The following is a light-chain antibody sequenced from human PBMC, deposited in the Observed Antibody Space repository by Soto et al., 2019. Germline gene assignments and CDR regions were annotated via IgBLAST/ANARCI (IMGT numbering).Light chain of an antibody. CDR3: QQANSLPLT. J-gene: IGKJ4*01. CDR2: AAS. Sequence: DLQMTQSPSSVSASVGDRVTITCRASQGISWLAWYQQKPGKAPKLLMYAASSLQSGVPSRFSGSGSGTDFTLTMSSLQPEDSATYYCQQANSLPLTFGGGTKVEI. CDR1: QGISW. V-gene: IGKV1D-12*01.